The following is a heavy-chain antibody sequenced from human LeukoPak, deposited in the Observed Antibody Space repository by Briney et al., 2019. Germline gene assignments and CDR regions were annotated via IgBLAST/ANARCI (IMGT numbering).Heavy chain of an antibody. CDR1: GFTFSSYW. Sequence: GGSLRLSCAASGFTFSSYWMSWVRQAPGKGLEWVANIKQDGSEKYYVDSVKGRFTISRDNAKNSLYLQMNSLRAEDTAVYYCARDQTVRGVPPYYFDYWGQGTLVTVSS. CDR3: ARDQTVRGVPPYYFDY. CDR2: IKQDGSEK. V-gene: IGHV3-7*01. J-gene: IGHJ4*02. D-gene: IGHD3-10*01.